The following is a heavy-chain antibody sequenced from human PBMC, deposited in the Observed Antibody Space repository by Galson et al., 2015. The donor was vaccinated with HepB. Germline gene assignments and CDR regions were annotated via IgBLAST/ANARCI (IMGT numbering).Heavy chain of an antibody. CDR2: IYPSDSDT. V-gene: IGHV5-51*01. D-gene: IGHD1-7*01. CDR1: GYTFTNYW. Sequence: QSGAEVKKPGESLKISCKGSGYTFTNYWIGWVRQMTGKGLEWMGMIYPSDSDTRYSPSFQGQVTISADKSISTTYLQWSSLKASDTAIYYCANRGPGTTEIWYYGMDVWGQGTTVTVSS. CDR3: ANRGPGTTEIWYYGMDV. J-gene: IGHJ6*02.